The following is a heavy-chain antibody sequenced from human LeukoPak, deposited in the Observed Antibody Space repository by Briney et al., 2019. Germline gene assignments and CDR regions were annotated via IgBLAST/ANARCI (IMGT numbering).Heavy chain of an antibody. J-gene: IGHJ4*02. CDR1: GGSISSYY. D-gene: IGHD6-13*01. CDR3: ARGRDSSSWYWDFDY. V-gene: IGHV4-59*08. Sequence: SETLSLTCTVSGGSISSYYWSWIRQPPGKGLEWIGYIYYSGSTNYNPSLKSRVTISVDTSKNQFSLKLSSVTAADTAVYYCARGRDSSSWYWDFDYWGQGTLVTVSS. CDR2: IYYSGST.